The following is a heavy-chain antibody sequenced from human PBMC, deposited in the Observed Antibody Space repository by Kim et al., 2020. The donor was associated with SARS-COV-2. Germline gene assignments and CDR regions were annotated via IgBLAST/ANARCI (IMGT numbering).Heavy chain of an antibody. V-gene: IGHV3-7*03. CDR2: IKGDGSQK. D-gene: IGHD1-26*01. CDR1: AFTFSNYW. CDR3: SRGDKWAFES. J-gene: IGHJ4*02. Sequence: GGSLRLSCAASAFTFSNYWMNWVRQAPGKGLEWVANIKGDGSQKEYVDSVKGRFTISRDNAKNSLFLQMDSLRAEDTAVYYCSRGDKWAFESWGQGTLVTVSS.